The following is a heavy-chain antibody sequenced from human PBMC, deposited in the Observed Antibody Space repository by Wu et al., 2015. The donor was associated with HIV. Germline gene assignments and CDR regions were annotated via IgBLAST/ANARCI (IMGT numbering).Heavy chain of an antibody. Sequence: QVQLVQSGAEVKKPGSSVKVSCKASGGTFSSFAFSWVRQAPGQGLEWMGGIIPVYGATNYVQKFQGRLTITTDESMATAYMDLSSLRSDDTAIYYCAKTYARGWGYSSALDFFDNWGHGTLVTVSS. CDR2: IIPVYGAT. CDR3: AKTYARGWGYSSALDFFDN. D-gene: IGHD6-19*01. CDR1: GGTFSSFA. V-gene: IGHV1-69*05. J-gene: IGHJ4*01.